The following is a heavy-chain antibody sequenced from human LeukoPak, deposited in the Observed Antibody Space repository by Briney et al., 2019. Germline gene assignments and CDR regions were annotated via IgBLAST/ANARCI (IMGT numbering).Heavy chain of an antibody. Sequence: PGGSLRLSCAASGFTFSTYAMTWVRQAPGKGLEWVSSISKSGGSTYDTDSVRGRFTISRDNSKNTLYLQMNRLRAEDTVLYYCARGVGEYTNGHFDFWGQGTLVTVSS. CDR3: ARGVGEYTNGHFDF. V-gene: IGHV3-23*01. D-gene: IGHD2-8*01. CDR2: ISKSGGST. CDR1: GFTFSTYA. J-gene: IGHJ4*02.